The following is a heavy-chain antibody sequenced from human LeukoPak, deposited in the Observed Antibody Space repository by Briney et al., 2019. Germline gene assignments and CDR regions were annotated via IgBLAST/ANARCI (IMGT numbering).Heavy chain of an antibody. CDR3: ARSRCYNCAFDI. V-gene: IGHV4-4*07. CDR2: VFTSGET. J-gene: IGHJ3*02. D-gene: IGHD2-8*01. Sequence: PSETLSLTCTVSGGSISPYYLSWIRQPPGKGLEWIGRVFTSGETKYNSSLKRRVTMSVDTSKTHFSLKLISVTAADTAVYYCARSRCYNCAFDIWGQGTMVTVSS. CDR1: GGSISPYY.